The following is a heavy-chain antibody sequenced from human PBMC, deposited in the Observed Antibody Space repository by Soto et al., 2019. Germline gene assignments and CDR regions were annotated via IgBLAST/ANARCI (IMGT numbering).Heavy chain of an antibody. J-gene: IGHJ4*03. CDR2: INPNSGGT. Sequence: ASVTGSCKGTGNTVTGHYMHWVRQAPGQGLEWIGWINPNSGGTNFAQKFQGRVTMTRDTSISTVYMELSGLRSDDTAVYYCARDSYGITGYFHYYGEYWG. D-gene: IGHD1-20*01. V-gene: IGHV1-2*02. CDR3: ARDSYGITGYFHYYGEY. CDR1: GNTVTGHY.